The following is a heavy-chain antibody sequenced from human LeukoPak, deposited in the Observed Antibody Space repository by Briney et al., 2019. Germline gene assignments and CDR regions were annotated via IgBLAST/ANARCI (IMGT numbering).Heavy chain of an antibody. CDR2: ISGSGGST. D-gene: IGHD6-19*01. Sequence: GGSLRLSCAASGFTFSSYAMSWVRQAPGKGLEWVSAISGSGGSTYYADSVKGRFTISRDNSKNTLYLQMNSLRAEDTAVYYCATSGWYEYYFDYWGQGTLVTVSS. V-gene: IGHV3-23*01. J-gene: IGHJ4*02. CDR3: ATSGWYEYYFDY. CDR1: GFTFSSYA.